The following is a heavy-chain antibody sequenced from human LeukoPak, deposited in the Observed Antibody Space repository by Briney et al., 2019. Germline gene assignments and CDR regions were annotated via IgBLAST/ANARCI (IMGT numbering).Heavy chain of an antibody. Sequence: ASVKVSCKVSGYTFTELSIHWVRQAPGKGLEWMGGFDPEDGETIYAQKFQGRVTMTEDTSTDTAYMELSSLRSEDTAVYYCATGTVTTVTSGFDPWGQGTLVTVSS. CDR3: ATGTVTTVTSGFDP. V-gene: IGHV1-24*01. J-gene: IGHJ5*02. D-gene: IGHD4-17*01. CDR2: FDPEDGET. CDR1: GYTFTELS.